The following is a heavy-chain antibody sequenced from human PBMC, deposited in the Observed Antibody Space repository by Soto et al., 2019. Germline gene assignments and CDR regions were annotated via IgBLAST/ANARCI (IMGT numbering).Heavy chain of an antibody. Sequence: PSETLSLTCTVSGGSISSGGYYWSWIRQHPGKGPEWIGYIYYSGSTYYNPSLKSRVTISVDTSKNQFSLKLSSVTAADTAVYYCAREIPKIFGVVTHNWFGPWGQGTLVTVSS. CDR2: IYYSGST. D-gene: IGHD3-3*01. CDR3: AREIPKIFGVVTHNWFGP. CDR1: GGSISSGGYY. V-gene: IGHV4-31*03. J-gene: IGHJ5*02.